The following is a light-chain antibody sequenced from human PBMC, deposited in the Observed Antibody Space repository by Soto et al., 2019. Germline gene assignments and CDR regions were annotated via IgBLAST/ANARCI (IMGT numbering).Light chain of an antibody. CDR2: DAS. J-gene: IGKJ1*01. CDR3: QQYNSPWT. V-gene: IGKV1-5*01. Sequence: DIPMTQSPSTLSASVGDRVTITCRASQSISSWLAWYQQKPGKAPKLLIYDASSLESGVPSRFSGSGSVTEFTLTISSLQPDDFATYYCQQYNSPWTFGQGTKVEIK. CDR1: QSISSW.